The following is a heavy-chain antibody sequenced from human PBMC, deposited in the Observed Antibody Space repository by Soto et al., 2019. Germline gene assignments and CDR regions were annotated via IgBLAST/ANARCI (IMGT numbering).Heavy chain of an antibody. Sequence: SVKVSCKASGGTFSSYAISWVRQAPGQGLEWMGGIIPIFGTANYAQKFQGRVTITADDSPSTAYMELSSLRSEDTAVYYCARARAAAAKEVVFFYGMDVWVQGTTVTVSS. CDR2: IIPIFGTA. V-gene: IGHV1-69*13. J-gene: IGHJ6*02. D-gene: IGHD6-13*01. CDR3: ARARAAAAKEVVFFYGMDV. CDR1: GGTFSSYA.